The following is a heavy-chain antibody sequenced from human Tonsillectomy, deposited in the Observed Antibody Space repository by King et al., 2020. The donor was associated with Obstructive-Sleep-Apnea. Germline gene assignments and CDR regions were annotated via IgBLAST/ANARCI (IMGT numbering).Heavy chain of an antibody. CDR2: IFWDDDK. V-gene: IGHV2-5*02. D-gene: IGHD2-21*02. CDR3: VHRRPYFGDFPE. Sequence: TLKESGPTLVKPTQTLTLTCTFSGFSLSTDGEAVGWIRQPPGKALQWLALIFWDDDKRYSPYLRNRLTITKDTSKKQVVLTMAALEAVDTATYYCVHRRPYFGDFPEWGQGTLVTVSS. J-gene: IGHJ4*02. CDR1: GFSLSTDGEA.